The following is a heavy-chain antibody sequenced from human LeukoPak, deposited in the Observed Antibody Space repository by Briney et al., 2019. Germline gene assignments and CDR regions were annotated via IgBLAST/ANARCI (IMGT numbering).Heavy chain of an antibody. CDR1: GGSISSGDYY. CDR3: ARGLDGYNYDY. J-gene: IGHJ4*02. CDR2: IYYSGST. V-gene: IGHV4-30-4*01. Sequence: SETLSLTCTVSGGSISSGDYYWSWIRQPPGKGLEWIGYIYYSGSTYYNPSLKSRLTLSVDTSKNQFSLKLSSVTAADTAVYYCARGLDGYNYDYWGRGTLVTVSS. D-gene: IGHD5-24*01.